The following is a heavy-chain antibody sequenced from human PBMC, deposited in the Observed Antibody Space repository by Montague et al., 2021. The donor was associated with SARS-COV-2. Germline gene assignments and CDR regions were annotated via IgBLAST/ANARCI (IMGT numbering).Heavy chain of an antibody. CDR1: GGSISSTNYY. CDR2: INYRGTT. V-gene: IGHV4-39*01. Sequence: SETLSLTCTVSGGSISSTNYYWGLIRQPPGKGLEWIGSINYRGTTHYNPSLKSLVTMSVYTSKSLFSLELSSVTAADTAIYYCARRNDAYNRWYSFDYWAQGTLVTAPS. CDR3: ARRNDAYNRWYSFDY. J-gene: IGHJ4*02. D-gene: IGHD1-1*01.